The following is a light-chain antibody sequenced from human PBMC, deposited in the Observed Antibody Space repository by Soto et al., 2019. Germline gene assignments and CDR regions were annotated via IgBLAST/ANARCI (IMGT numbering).Light chain of an antibody. Sequence: EIVMTQSPATLSVSPGDRVTLSCRASQTLTTNLAWYQQKPGQAPRLLIYGASTRAAGIPARFSGSGSGTEFTLTISTLQSEDFAIYYCQQYNGWPLTFGGGTKVEIK. CDR2: GAS. J-gene: IGKJ4*01. CDR1: QTLTTN. V-gene: IGKV3-15*01. CDR3: QQYNGWPLT.